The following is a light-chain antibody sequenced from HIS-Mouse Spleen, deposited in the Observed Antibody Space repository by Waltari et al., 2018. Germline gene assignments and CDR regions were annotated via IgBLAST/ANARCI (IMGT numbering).Light chain of an antibody. CDR1: SRVVVGYYY. Sequence: QSARTQPASVSGSPGLSITISCTGTSRVVVGYYYIPWYHQHPHQAPKLMIYDVSNRPSGVSNRFSGSKSGNTASLTISGLQAEDEADYYCSSYTSSSTWVFGGGTKLTVL. V-gene: IGLV2-14*03. CDR3: SSYTSSSTWV. CDR2: DVS. J-gene: IGLJ3*02.